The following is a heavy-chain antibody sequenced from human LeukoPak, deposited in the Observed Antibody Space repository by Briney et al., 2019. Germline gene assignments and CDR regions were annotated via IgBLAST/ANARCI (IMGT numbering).Heavy chain of an antibody. Sequence: PSETLSPTCTVSGRSISSYYWSWIRQPPGKGLEWIGYIYYSGSTNYNPSLKSRVTISVDTSKNQFSLQLSSVTAAVTALYYCARSRGYFDYWGERTLVTVSS. CDR1: GRSISSYY. D-gene: IGHD6-13*01. CDR2: IYYSGST. V-gene: IGHV4-59*01. CDR3: ARSRGYFDY. J-gene: IGHJ4*02.